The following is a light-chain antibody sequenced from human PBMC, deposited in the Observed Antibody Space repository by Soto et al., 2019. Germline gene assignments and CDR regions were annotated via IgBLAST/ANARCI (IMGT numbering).Light chain of an antibody. CDR2: SND. CDR3: AAWDDSLNGLV. CDR1: SSNIGRNT. Sequence: QSALTQPPSASGTPGQRVTISCSGSSSNIGRNTVDWYQHLPGTAPKLLIYSNDQRPSGVPDRFSGSKSGTSASLAISGLQSEDEADYYCAAWDDSLNGLVFGTGTSHRP. V-gene: IGLV1-44*01. J-gene: IGLJ1*01.